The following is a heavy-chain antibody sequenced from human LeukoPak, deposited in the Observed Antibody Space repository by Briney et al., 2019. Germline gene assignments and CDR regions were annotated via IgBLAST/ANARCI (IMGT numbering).Heavy chain of an antibody. D-gene: IGHD3-22*01. CDR3: AKDLGYYYDSSGYYYSDY. J-gene: IGHJ4*02. CDR1: GFTFSSYA. CDR2: ISGSGGST. Sequence: PGASLRLSCAASGFTFSSYAMSWVRQAPRKGLEWVSAISGSGGSTYYADSVKGRFTISRDNSKNTLYLQMNSLRAEDTAVYYCAKDLGYYYDSSGYYYSDYWGQGTLVTVSS. V-gene: IGHV3-23*01.